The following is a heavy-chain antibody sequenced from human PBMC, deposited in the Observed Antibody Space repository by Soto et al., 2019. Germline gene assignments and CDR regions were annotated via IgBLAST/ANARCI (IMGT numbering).Heavy chain of an antibody. Sequence: GGSLRLSCTASGFTFSNYWMHWVRQAPGKGLVWVSRTNSDGSSTYYTDSVKGRFTISRDNSNNTLYLQMNSLRAEDTAVYYCAKGRGYSYNYFDYWGQGTLVTVSS. D-gene: IGHD5-18*01. CDR1: GFTFSNYW. J-gene: IGHJ4*02. CDR2: TNSDGSST. CDR3: AKGRGYSYNYFDY. V-gene: IGHV3-74*01.